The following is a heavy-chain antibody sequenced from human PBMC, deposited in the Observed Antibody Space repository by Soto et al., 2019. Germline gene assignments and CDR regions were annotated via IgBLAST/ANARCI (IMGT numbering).Heavy chain of an antibody. CDR3: ARAAYGDYLRYYYYYYGMDV. CDR1: GYTFTSYY. Sequence: ASVKVSCKASGYTFTSYYMHWVRQAPGQGLEWMGIINPSGGSTSYAQKFQGRVTMTRDTSTSTVYMELSSLRSEDTAVYYCARAAYGDYLRYYYYYYGMDVWGQGTTVTVSS. J-gene: IGHJ6*02. D-gene: IGHD4-17*01. V-gene: IGHV1-46*01. CDR2: INPSGGST.